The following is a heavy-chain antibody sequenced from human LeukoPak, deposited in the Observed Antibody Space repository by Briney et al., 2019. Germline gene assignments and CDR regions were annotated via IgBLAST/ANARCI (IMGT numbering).Heavy chain of an antibody. D-gene: IGHD6-13*01. CDR1: GDSINSYY. Sequence: PSETLSLTCTVSGDSINSYYWSWIRQPAGKGLEWIGSIYTSGRTNYNPSLKSRVTMSVDTPKNQFSLRLSSVTAADTAVYYRARVGIGAAANYGMDVWGQGTTVTVSS. CDR2: IYTSGRT. J-gene: IGHJ6*02. V-gene: IGHV4-4*07. CDR3: ARVGIGAAANYGMDV.